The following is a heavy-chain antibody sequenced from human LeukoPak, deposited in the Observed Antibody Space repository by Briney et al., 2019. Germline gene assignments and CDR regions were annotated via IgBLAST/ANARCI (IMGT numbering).Heavy chain of an antibody. V-gene: IGHV4-34*01. CDR2: INHSGST. CDR3: ARGLYYYGSAYYMDV. J-gene: IGHJ6*03. D-gene: IGHD3-10*01. Sequence: SETLSLTCAVYGGSFSGYYWSWIRQPPGKGLEWIGEINHSGSTNYNPSLKSRVTISVDTSKNQFSLKLSSVTAADTAVYYCARGLYYYGSAYYMDVWGKGTTVTVSS. CDR1: GGSFSGYY.